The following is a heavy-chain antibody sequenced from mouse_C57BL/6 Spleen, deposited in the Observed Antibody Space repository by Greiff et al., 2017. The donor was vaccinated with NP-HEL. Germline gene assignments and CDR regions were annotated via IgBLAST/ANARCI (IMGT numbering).Heavy chain of an antibody. J-gene: IGHJ4*01. CDR1: GYTFTDYY. CDR2: IYPGSGNT. CDR3: ARSEGLPSDY. V-gene: IGHV1-76*01. Sequence: QVHVKQSGAELVRPGASVKLSCKASGYTFTDYYINWVKQRPGQGLEWIARIYPGSGNTYYNEKFKGKATLTAEKSSSTAYMQLSSLTSEDSAVYFCARSEGLPSDYWGQGTSVTVSS.